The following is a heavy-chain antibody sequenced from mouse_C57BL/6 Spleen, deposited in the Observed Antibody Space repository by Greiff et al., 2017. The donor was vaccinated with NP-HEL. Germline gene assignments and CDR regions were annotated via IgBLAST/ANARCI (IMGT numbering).Heavy chain of an antibody. CDR3: ARDYGYDMEY. V-gene: IGHV1-54*01. CDR1: GYAFTNYL. CDR2: INPGSGGT. J-gene: IGHJ4*01. Sequence: VQLQQSGPELVRPGTSVKVSCKASGYAFTNYLIEWVKQRPGQGLEWIGVINPGSGGTSYNEKFKGKATLTADKSSSTAYMQLSSLTSEDSAVYFCARDYGYDMEYRGKGPSVTAS. D-gene: IGHD1-1*01.